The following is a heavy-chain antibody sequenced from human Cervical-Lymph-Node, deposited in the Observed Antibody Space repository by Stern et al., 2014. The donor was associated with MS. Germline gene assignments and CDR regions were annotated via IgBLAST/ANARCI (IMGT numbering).Heavy chain of an antibody. J-gene: IGHJ6*02. CDR3: ARPPPRRKWDDPNYGMDV. V-gene: IGHV5-51*03. CDR2: IYPDDSDI. CDR1: GYTFTNNW. D-gene: IGHD1-1*01. Sequence: EVQLVESGAEVKKPVESLKISCKGSGYTFTNNWIAWVRQMPGKGLEWMGIIYPDDSDIRYSPSLQGQVTISADKSISTPYLRWSSLKAADSAVYYCARPPPRRKWDDPNYGMDVWGQGTTVTVSS.